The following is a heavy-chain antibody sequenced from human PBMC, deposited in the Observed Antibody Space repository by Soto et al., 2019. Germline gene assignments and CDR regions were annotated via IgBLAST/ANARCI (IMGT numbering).Heavy chain of an antibody. CDR2: SFYRGST. D-gene: IGHD3-3*01. CDR3: ATADGFGVVTPFFEY. CDR1: GGSIRSRSHY. J-gene: IGHJ4*02. V-gene: IGHV4-39*01. Sequence: QLQLQESGPGLVKPSETLSLTCTVSGGSIRSRSHYWGWIRQSPGQHLEWIGSSFYRGSTHYNPSLKTRVTISVDTSKNQVSLKLYSVTAADTAVYYCATADGFGVVTPFFEYWGQGILVTVSS.